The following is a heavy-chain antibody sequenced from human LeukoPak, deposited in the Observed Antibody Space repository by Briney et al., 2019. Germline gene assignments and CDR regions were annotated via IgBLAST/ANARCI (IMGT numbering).Heavy chain of an antibody. CDR1: GGTFTSYA. Sequence: SVKVSCKTSGGTFTSYAITWVRQAPGQGLEWMGKIIPISGTTNYAQKFQGRVTFTADESTSTAYMELSSLRSEDTALYYCARDQGSLTRSWYTGYWGQGTQVTVPS. D-gene: IGHD6-13*01. J-gene: IGHJ4*02. CDR3: ARDQGSLTRSWYTGY. V-gene: IGHV1-69*13. CDR2: IIPISGTT.